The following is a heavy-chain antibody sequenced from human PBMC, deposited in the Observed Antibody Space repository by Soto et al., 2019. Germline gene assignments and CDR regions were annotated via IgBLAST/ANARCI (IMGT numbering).Heavy chain of an antibody. CDR1: GFTFSSSA. CDR2: ISGRGDKK. CDR3: AKRWGDRFLEPRDYFDY. Sequence: VQLLESGGGLVQPGGSLRLSCAASGFTFSSSAMSWVRQAPGKGLEWVSAISGRGDKKYHAQSVEGRLTISRDNSKNTLYLEMNILRVYDTAVYYCAKRWGDRFLEPRDYFDYWGQGTLVTVS. V-gene: IGHV3-23*01. D-gene: IGHD3-3*01. J-gene: IGHJ4*02.